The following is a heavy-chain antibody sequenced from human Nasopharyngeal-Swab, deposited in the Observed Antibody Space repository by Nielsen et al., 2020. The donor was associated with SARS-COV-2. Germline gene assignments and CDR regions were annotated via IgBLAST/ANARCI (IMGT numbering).Heavy chain of an antibody. J-gene: IGHJ3*02. Sequence: ASVKVSCKPSGYTFTDYYMHWVRQAPGQRLEWMGWMNPHNGGTNYEQTFQGRVTMTRDTSISTGYMELRRLRPDDTGVYYCARRGSPRIVDALDIWGQGTMVTVSA. CDR1: GYTFTDYY. CDR3: ARRGSPRIVDALDI. CDR2: MNPHNGGT. V-gene: IGHV1-2*02. D-gene: IGHD2-15*01.